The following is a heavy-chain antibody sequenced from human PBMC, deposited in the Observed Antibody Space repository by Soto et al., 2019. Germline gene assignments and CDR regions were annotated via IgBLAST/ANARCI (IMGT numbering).Heavy chain of an antibody. D-gene: IGHD3-3*01. CDR3: ARDVVVFGVVITYNWFDP. V-gene: IGHV4-4*07. Sequence: SETLSLTCTVSGGSISSYYWSWIRQPAGKGLEWIGRIYTSGSTNYNPSLKSRVSMSVDTSKNQFSLKLSSVTAADTAVYYCARDVVVFGVVITYNWFDPWGQGTLVTVSS. J-gene: IGHJ5*02. CDR2: IYTSGST. CDR1: GGSISSYY.